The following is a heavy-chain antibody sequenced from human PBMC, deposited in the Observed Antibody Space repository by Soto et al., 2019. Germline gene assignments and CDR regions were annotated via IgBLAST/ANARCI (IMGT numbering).Heavy chain of an antibody. CDR2: IYHSGST. CDR3: ASGSGYFDY. V-gene: IGHV4-4*02. D-gene: IGHD2-15*01. Sequence: QVQLQESGPGLVKPSGTLSLTCAVSGGSISSSNWWSWLRQPPGKGLEWIGEIYHSGSTNYNPSLKSGVTIAVDKSKNQFSLTLSSVNAADTAVYYCASGSGYFDYWGQGTLVTVSS. J-gene: IGHJ4*02. CDR1: GGSISSSNW.